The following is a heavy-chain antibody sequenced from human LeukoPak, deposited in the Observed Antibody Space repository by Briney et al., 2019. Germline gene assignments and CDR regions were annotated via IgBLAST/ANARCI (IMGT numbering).Heavy chain of an antibody. J-gene: IGHJ4*02. CDR3: AKDRGSGSYHMGGFDY. V-gene: IGHV3-43*01. D-gene: IGHD3-10*01. CDR1: GFTFDDYT. CDR2: ISWDGGST. Sequence: GGSLRLSCAASGFTFDDYTMHWFRQAPGKGLEWVSLISWDGGSTYYADSVKGRFTISRDNSKNSLYLQMNSLRTEDTALYYCAKDRGSGSYHMGGFDYWGQGTLVTVSS.